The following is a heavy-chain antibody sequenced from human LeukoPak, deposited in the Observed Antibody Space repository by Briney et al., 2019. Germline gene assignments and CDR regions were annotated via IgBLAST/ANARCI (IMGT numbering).Heavy chain of an antibody. CDR3: ARGPYSSSWSYFDY. J-gene: IGHJ4*02. D-gene: IGHD6-13*01. CDR2: IYTSGST. Sequence: PSETLSLTCTVSGGSISSYYWSWIRQPAGKGLEWIGRIYTSGSTNYNPSLKSRVTMSVDTSKNQFSLKLSSLTAADTAVYYCARGPYSSSWSYFDYWGQGTLVTVSS. CDR1: GGSISSYY. V-gene: IGHV4-4*07.